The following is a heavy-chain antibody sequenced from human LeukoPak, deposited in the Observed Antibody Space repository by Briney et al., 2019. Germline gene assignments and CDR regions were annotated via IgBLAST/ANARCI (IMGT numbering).Heavy chain of an antibody. V-gene: IGHV3-74*01. J-gene: IGHJ1*01. CDR1: GFTFSSYW. D-gene: IGHD6-19*01. CDR2: IYSDGNTT. Sequence: GGSLRLSCAASGFTFSSYWMHWVRQAPGKGLVWVSRIYSDGNTTNYADSVKGRFTISRDNSKNTLYLQMNSLRAEDTAVYYCARDPDSSGWSEYFQHWGQGTLVTVSS. CDR3: ARDPDSSGWSEYFQH.